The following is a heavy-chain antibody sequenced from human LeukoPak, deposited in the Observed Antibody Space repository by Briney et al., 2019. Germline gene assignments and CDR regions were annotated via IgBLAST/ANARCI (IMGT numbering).Heavy chain of an antibody. CDR1: GGPMSDSY. CDR3: ARILDRDA. CDR2: IHAIGST. Sequence: SETLSLICTVSGGPMSDSYRYWIRHSAATGMEWIGRIHAIGSTNYNPSLKSRVIISLDTSKNQFSLSLSAVTAADTATYYCARILDRDAWGQGTLVTVSP. V-gene: IGHV4-4*07. D-gene: IGHD3-22*01. J-gene: IGHJ3*01.